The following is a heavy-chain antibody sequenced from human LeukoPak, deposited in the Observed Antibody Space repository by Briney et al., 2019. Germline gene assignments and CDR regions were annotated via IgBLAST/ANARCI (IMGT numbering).Heavy chain of an antibody. CDR2: SNSDGSST. V-gene: IGHV3-74*03. Sequence: GGSLRLSCEASGFTLSSYWMHWVRQAPGKGLMWVSRSNSDGSSTTYADSVKGRFTISRDNAKNTLYLQMNSLRAEDTAVYYCARDILSIAARPSWFDPWGQGTLVTVSS. CDR1: GFTLSSYW. CDR3: ARDILSIAARPSWFDP. J-gene: IGHJ5*02. D-gene: IGHD6-6*01.